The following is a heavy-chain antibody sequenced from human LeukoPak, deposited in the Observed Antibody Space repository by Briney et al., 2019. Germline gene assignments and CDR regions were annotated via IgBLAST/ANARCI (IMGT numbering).Heavy chain of an antibody. CDR3: ASGKRRGPRITIFGVVYRGYYFDY. Sequence: ASVKVSCKVSGYTLTELSMHWVRQAPGKGLEWMGGFDPEDGETIYAQKFQGRVTMTEDTSTDTAYMELSSLRSEDTAVYYCASGKRRGPRITIFGVVYRGYYFDYWGQGTLVTVSS. CDR2: FDPEDGET. D-gene: IGHD3-3*01. V-gene: IGHV1-24*01. J-gene: IGHJ4*02. CDR1: GYTLTELS.